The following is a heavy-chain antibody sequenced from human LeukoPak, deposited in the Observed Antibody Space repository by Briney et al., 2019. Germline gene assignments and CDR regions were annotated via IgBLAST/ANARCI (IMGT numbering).Heavy chain of an antibody. CDR3: TKDYSRWSRDY. V-gene: IGHV4-59*12. D-gene: IGHD6-19*01. CDR1: GGSISSYY. CDR2: IYYSGST. Sequence: SETLSLTCTVSGGSISSYYWSWIRQPPGKGLEWIGYIYYSGSTNYNPSLKSRVTISVDTSKNQFSLELSSMTAADTAVYYCTKDYSRWSRDYWGQGTLVTVSS. J-gene: IGHJ4*02.